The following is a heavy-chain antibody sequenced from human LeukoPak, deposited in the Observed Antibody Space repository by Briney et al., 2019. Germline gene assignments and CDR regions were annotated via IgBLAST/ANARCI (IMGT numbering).Heavy chain of an antibody. V-gene: IGHV1-69*05. CDR1: GGTFSSYA. J-gene: IGHJ5*02. CDR3: ARDKVRVSWFDP. CDR2: IIPIFGTA. Sequence: ASVKVSCKASGGTFSSYAIGWVRQAPGQGLEWMGRIIPIFGTANYAQKFQGRVTITTDESTSTAYMELSSLRSEDTAVYYCARDKVRVSWFDPWGQGTLVTVSS. D-gene: IGHD3-22*01.